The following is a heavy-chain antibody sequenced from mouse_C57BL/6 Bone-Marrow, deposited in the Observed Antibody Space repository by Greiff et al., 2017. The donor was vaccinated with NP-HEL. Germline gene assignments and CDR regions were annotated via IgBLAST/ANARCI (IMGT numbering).Heavy chain of an antibody. D-gene: IGHD3-2*02. Sequence: QVQLQQPGAELVKPGASVKLSCKASGYTFTSYWMHWVKQRPGQGLEWIGMIHPNSGSTNYNEKFKSKATLTVDKSSSTAYMQLSSLTSEDSAVYYCARCSSGYAPAYWGQGTLVTVSA. CDR1: GYTFTSYW. CDR2: IHPNSGST. V-gene: IGHV1-64*01. CDR3: ARCSSGYAPAY. J-gene: IGHJ3*01.